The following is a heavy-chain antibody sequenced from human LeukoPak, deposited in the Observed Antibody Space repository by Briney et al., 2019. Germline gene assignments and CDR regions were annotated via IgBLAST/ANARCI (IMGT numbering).Heavy chain of an antibody. J-gene: IGHJ4*02. Sequence: GGSLRLSCSASGFSFRSYAWSWDRQAPGMGLEWVSVISGNGGSTYYADSVKGRFTISIDNSKNTLYLQMNSLRAEDTAVYYCAKEVVIGRDYVDYWGAGTLVTVSS. CDR3: AKEVVIGRDYVDY. CDR2: ISGNGGST. V-gene: IGHV3-23*01. CDR1: GFSFRSYA. D-gene: IGHD3-22*01.